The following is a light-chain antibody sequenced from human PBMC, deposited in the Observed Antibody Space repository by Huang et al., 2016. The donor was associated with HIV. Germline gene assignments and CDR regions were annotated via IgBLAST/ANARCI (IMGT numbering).Light chain of an antibody. CDR2: AAY. Sequence: DIQMTQSPSSLSASVGDRVTITCRASQSISRYLNWYQQKPGKAPKGVVYAAYEVQSGVPSRFSGSGSGTDFTLTISSLQPEDFATYYCQQSYTTSRTFGQGTKVEIK. J-gene: IGKJ1*01. CDR1: QSISRY. CDR3: QQSYTTSRT. V-gene: IGKV1-39*01.